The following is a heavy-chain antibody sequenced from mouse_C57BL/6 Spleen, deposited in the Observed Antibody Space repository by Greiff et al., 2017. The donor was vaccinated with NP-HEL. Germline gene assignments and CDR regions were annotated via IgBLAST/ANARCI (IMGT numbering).Heavy chain of an antibody. D-gene: IGHD1-1*01. CDR1: GYTFTSYW. Sequence: VQVQQPGAELVMPGASVKLSCKASGYTFTSYWMHWVKQRPGQGLEWIGEIDPSDSYTNYNQKFTGKSTLTVDKSSSTAYMQLSSLTSEDSAVYYCARKGITTVVAPFDYWGQGTTLTVSS. CDR3: ARKGITTVVAPFDY. CDR2: IDPSDSYT. J-gene: IGHJ2*01. V-gene: IGHV1-69*01.